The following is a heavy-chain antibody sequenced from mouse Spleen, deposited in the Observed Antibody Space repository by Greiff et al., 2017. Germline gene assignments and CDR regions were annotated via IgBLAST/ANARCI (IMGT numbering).Heavy chain of an antibody. CDR1: GFSLTSYG. CDR3: ATSSGNYYYAMDY. V-gene: IGHV2-9*02. CDR2: IWAGGST. Sequence: QVQLQQSGPGLVAPSQSLSITCTVSGFSLTSYGVHWVRQPPGKGLEWLGVIWAGGSTNYNSALMSRLSISKDNSKSQVFLKMNSLQTDDTAMYYCATSSGNYYYAMDYWGQGTSVTVSS. J-gene: IGHJ4*01. D-gene: IGHD3-1*01.